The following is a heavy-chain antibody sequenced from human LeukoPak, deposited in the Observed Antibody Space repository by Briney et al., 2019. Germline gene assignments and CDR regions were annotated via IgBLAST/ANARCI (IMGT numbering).Heavy chain of an antibody. J-gene: IGHJ4*02. CDR3: TREITHNGY. D-gene: IGHD3-10*01. CDR1: GFTFSSYA. V-gene: IGHV3-49*04. CDR2: IRSKAYGGTT. Sequence: GGSLRLSCAASGFTFSSYAMSWVRQAPGKGLEWVGFIRSKAYGGTTEYAASVKGRFTISRDDSKSIAYLQMNSLKTEDTAVYYCTREITHNGYWGQGTLVTVSS.